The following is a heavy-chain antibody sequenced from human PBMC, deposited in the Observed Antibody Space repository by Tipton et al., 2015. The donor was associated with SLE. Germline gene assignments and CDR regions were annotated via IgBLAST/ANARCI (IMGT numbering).Heavy chain of an antibody. CDR2: IYYSGTP. CDR3: ARVVKGSSWYWFDP. V-gene: IGHV4-39*07. J-gene: IGHJ5*02. CDR1: GGSIISSSHY. Sequence: TLSLTCTVSGGSIISSSHYWGWIRQPPGKGLEYIGSIYYSGTPYYNPSLKSRVTISLDTSKNQFSVKLSSVTDADTAVYYCARVVKGSSWYWFDPWGQGTLVTVSS. D-gene: IGHD6-13*01.